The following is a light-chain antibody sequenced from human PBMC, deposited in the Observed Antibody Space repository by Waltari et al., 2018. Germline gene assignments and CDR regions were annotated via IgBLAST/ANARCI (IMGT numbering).Light chain of an antibody. CDR1: ESVSNY. V-gene: IGKV3-11*01. CDR3: QQGVNLPLT. Sequence: EIVLTQSPVTLSLAAGERATLPCRASESVSNYLAWYQQKPGQSPTLLIYDTSKRATGIPSRFSGSGYGTDFTLTINNLEAEGFALYYGQQGVNLPLTFGGGTKLEIK. J-gene: IGKJ4*01. CDR2: DTS.